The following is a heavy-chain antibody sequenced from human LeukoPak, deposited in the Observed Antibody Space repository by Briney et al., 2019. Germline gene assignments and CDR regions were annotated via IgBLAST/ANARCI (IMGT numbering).Heavy chain of an antibody. J-gene: IGHJ2*01. CDR1: GFTFSGYG. CDR2: IWYDGSNK. V-gene: IGHV3-30*02. Sequence: GGSLRLSCAASGFTFSGYGMHWVRQAPGKGLEWVAVIWYDGSNKYYADSVKGRFTISRDNSKNTLYLQMNSLRAEDTAVYYGAKERSSSWYDAFDIWGRGTLVTVSS. D-gene: IGHD6-13*01. CDR3: AKERSSSWYDAFDI.